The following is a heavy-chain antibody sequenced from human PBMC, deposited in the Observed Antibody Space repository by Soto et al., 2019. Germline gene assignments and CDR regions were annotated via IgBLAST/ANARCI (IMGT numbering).Heavy chain of an antibody. CDR1: GGTFSSYA. J-gene: IGHJ6*02. CDR2: IIPIFGTA. D-gene: IGHD6-13*01. V-gene: IGHV1-69*13. CDR3: ARDLARGIEGPYYYYGLDV. Sequence: PSVKVSCKASGGTFSSYAISWVRQAPGQGLEWMGGIIPIFGTANYAQKFQGRVTITADESTSTAYMELSSLRSEDTAVYYCARDLARGIEGPYYYYGLDVWGQGTTVTVFS.